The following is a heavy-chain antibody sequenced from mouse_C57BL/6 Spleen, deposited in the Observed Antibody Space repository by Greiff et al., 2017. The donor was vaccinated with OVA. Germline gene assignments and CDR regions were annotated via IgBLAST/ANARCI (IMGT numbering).Heavy chain of an antibody. CDR2: IDPSDSYT. CDR3: ARKELGFAWFAY. CDR1: GYTFTSYW. D-gene: IGHD3-3*01. Sequence: QVQLKQPGAELVMPGASVKLSCKASGYTFTSYWMHWVKQRPGQGLEWIGEIDPSDSYTNYNQKFKGKSTLTVDKSSSTAYMQLSSLTSEDSAVYYCARKELGFAWFAYWGQGTLVTVSA. V-gene: IGHV1-69*01. J-gene: IGHJ3*01.